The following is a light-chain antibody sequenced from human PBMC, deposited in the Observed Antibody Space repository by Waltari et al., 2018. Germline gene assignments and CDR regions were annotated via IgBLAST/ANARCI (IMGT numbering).Light chain of an antibody. V-gene: IGKV1-9*01. Sequence: DIQLTQSPSFLSASVGRRVTVTCRASQDIGTYLAWYQKKPGKAPHLLIDAASSLHTGVPSRFSADESGTLFTLTINRLQPEDFATYYCQQLHTYPLTFGGGTEVEL. J-gene: IGKJ4*01. CDR2: AAS. CDR3: QQLHTYPLT. CDR1: QDIGTY.